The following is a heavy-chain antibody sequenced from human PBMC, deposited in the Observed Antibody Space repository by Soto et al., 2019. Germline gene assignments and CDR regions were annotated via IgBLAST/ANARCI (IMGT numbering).Heavy chain of an antibody. Sequence: SETLSLTCAVYGWSFSGYYWSWIRQPPGKGLEWIGEINHSGSTNYNPSLKSRVTISVDTSKNQFSLKLSSVTAADTAVYYCARTRKYYYDSCGRFDYWGQGTLVTVSS. J-gene: IGHJ4*02. CDR1: GWSFSGYY. V-gene: IGHV4-34*01. CDR3: ARTRKYYYDSCGRFDY. D-gene: IGHD3-22*01. CDR2: INHSGST.